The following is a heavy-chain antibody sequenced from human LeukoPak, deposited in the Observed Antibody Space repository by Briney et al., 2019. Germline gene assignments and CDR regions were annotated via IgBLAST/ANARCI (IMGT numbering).Heavy chain of an antibody. CDR3: ASPPPEQYGELGDY. CDR1: GFTLSSYA. D-gene: IGHD4-17*01. V-gene: IGHV3-30-3*01. Sequence: GGSLRLSCAASGFTLSSYAMHWVRQAPGKGLEWVAVISYDGSNKYYADSVKGRFTISRDNSKNTLYLQMNSLRAEDTAVYYCASPPPEQYGELGDYWGQGTLVTVSS. J-gene: IGHJ4*02. CDR2: ISYDGSNK.